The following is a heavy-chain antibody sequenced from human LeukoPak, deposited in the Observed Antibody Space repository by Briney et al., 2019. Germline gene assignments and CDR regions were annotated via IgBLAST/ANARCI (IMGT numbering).Heavy chain of an antibody. CDR3: ARQYDFWSGYSYYYYYGMDV. V-gene: IGHV3-7*01. CDR1: GFTFGSYA. D-gene: IGHD3-3*01. CDR2: IKQDGSEK. Sequence: GGSLRLSCAASGFTFGSYAMSWVRQAPGKGLEWVANIKQDGSEKYYVDSVKGRFTISRDNDKNSLYLQMNSLRAEDTAVYYCARQYDFWSGYSYYYYYGMDVWGQGTTVTVSS. J-gene: IGHJ6*02.